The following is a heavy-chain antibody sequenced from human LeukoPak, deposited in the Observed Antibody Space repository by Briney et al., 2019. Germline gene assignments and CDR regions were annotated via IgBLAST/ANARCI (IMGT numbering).Heavy chain of an antibody. V-gene: IGHV4-39*01. CDR1: GGSISSYY. CDR3: ARTTYSSSRTFDY. Sequence: SETLSLTCTVSGGSISSYYWGWIRQPPGKGLEWIGSIYHSGSTYYNPSLKSRVTISVDTSKNQFSLNLSSVTAADTAVYYCARTTYSSSRTFDYWGQGTLVTVSS. D-gene: IGHD6-13*01. CDR2: IYHSGST. J-gene: IGHJ4*02.